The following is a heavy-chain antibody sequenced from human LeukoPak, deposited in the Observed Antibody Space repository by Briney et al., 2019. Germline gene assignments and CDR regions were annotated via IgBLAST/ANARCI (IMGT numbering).Heavy chain of an antibody. CDR2: MNPNSGNT. J-gene: IGHJ6*03. Sequence: ASVKVSCKASGYTFTSYDINWVRQATGQGLEWMGWMNPNSGNTGYAQKFQGRVTVTRNTSISTAYMELSSLRSEDTAVYYCARGRRIAAAGTTYYYYMDVSGKGTTVTVSS. D-gene: IGHD6-13*01. CDR3: ARGRRIAAAGTTYYYYMDV. V-gene: IGHV1-8*01. CDR1: GYTFTSYD.